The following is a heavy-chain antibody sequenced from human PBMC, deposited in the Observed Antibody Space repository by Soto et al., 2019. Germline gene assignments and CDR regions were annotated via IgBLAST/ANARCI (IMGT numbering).Heavy chain of an antibody. CDR3: ARPPHYDILTGPDV. D-gene: IGHD3-9*01. CDR2: IYYSGST. V-gene: IGHV4-39*01. Sequence: SETLSLTCTVSGGSISSSSYYWGWIRQPPGKGLEWIGSIYYSGSTYYNPSLKSRVTISVDTSKNQFSLKLSSVTTADTAVYYCARPPHYDILTGPDVWGQGTTVTVSS. CDR1: GGSISSSSYY. J-gene: IGHJ6*02.